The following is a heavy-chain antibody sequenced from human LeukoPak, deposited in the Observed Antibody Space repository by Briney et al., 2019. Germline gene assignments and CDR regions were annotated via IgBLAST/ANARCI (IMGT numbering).Heavy chain of an antibody. D-gene: IGHD2-2*01. CDR2: IYYSGST. CDR3: ASNPTTMPTTAFDI. J-gene: IGHJ3*02. V-gene: IGHV4-39*01. Sequence: SETLSLTCTVSGGSISSSSYYWGWIGQPPGKGLEWIGSIYYSGSTYYNPSLKSRVTISVDTSKNQFSLKLSSVTAADTAVYYCASNPTTMPTTAFDIWGQGTMVTVSS. CDR1: GGSISSSSYY.